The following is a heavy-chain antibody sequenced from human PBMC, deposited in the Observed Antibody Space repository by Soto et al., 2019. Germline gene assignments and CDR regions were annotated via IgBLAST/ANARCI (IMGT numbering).Heavy chain of an antibody. D-gene: IGHD1-20*01. V-gene: IGHV4-34*01. J-gene: IGHJ4*02. CDR3: AKPPDYNWNDY. Sequence: SETLSLTCGVYGRSFTGFYWSWIRQPPGKGLEWLGEITHSGTTDYNPSLKSRLTISVDTSRQQFSLKLTSVTAADTAVYYCAKPPDYNWNDYWGQETLVTVSS. CDR1: GRSFTGFY. CDR2: ITHSGTT.